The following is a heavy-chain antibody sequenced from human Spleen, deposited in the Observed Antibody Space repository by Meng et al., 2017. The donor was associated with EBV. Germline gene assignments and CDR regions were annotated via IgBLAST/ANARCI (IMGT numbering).Heavy chain of an antibody. CDR2: INTNTGNP. D-gene: IGHD6-13*01. CDR3: AAWAEQLANWFDP. J-gene: IGHJ5*02. CDR1: GYNFTNYH. Sequence: QGQLVQSGSELREPGASVKISCKASGYNFTNYHLNWVRQAPGQGLEWMGWINTNTGNPPYARGFTGRFVFSLDTSVSTAFLQISSLTADDTAVYYCAAWAEQLANWFDPWGQGTLVTVSS. V-gene: IGHV7-4-1*02.